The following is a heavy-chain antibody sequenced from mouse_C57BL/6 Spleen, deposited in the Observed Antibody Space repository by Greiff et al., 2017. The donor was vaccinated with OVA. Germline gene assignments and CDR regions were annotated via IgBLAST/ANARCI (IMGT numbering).Heavy chain of an antibody. V-gene: IGHV5-17*01. CDR1: GFTFSDYG. CDR3: ARLYYYGSSGYFDV. J-gene: IGHJ1*03. Sequence: EVQLVESGGGLVKPGGSLKLSCAASGFTFSDYGMHWVRQAPEKGLEWVAYISSGSSTIYYADTVKGRFTISRDNAKNTLFLQMTSLRSEDTAMYYCARLYYYGSSGYFDVWGTGTTVTVSS. CDR2: ISSGSSTI. D-gene: IGHD1-1*01.